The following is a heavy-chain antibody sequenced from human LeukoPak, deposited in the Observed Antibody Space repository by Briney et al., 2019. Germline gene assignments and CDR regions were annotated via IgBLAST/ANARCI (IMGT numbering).Heavy chain of an antibody. V-gene: IGHV3-48*03. CDR1: GFTFSGNE. J-gene: IGHJ5*02. CDR3: ARDYGHRDWFDP. D-gene: IGHD3-10*01. Sequence: GGSLRLSCVASGFTFSGNEMNWVRQAPGKGLEWVAYINSGSTIYYADSVKGRFTISRDNAKSSLYLQMNSLRAEDTAVYYCARDYGHRDWFDPWGQGTLVTVSS. CDR2: INSGSTI.